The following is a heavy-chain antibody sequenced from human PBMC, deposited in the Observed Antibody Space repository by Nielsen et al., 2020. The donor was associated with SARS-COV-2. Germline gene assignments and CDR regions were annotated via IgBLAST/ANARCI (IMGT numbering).Heavy chain of an antibody. CDR1: GFTFSDYA. J-gene: IGHJ6*02. CDR2: IKQDGSEK. D-gene: IGHD3-3*01. V-gene: IGHV3-7*05. CDR3: ARGQGVTIFGPYTHYGMDV. Sequence: GESLKISCAASGFTFSDYAMTWVRQAPGKGLEWVANIKQDGSEKYYVDSVKGRFTISRDNAKNSLYLQMNSLRAEDTAVYYCARGQGVTIFGPYTHYGMDVWGQGTTVTVSS.